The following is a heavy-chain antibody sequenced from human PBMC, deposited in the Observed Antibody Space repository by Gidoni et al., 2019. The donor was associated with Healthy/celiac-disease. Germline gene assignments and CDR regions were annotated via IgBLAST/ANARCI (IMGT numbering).Heavy chain of an antibody. CDR1: GGPFSSYA. CDR2: IIPIFGTA. J-gene: IGHJ6*03. CDR3: ARDRGAAAGGYYYYMDV. V-gene: IGHV1-69*01. D-gene: IGHD3-10*01. Sequence: QVQLVQSGAEVKKPGSSVKVSCKASGGPFSSYAISWVRQAPGQGLEWMGGIIPIFGTANYAQKFQGRVTITADESTSTAYMELSSLRSEDTAVYYCARDRGAAAGGYYYYMDVWGKGTTVTVSS.